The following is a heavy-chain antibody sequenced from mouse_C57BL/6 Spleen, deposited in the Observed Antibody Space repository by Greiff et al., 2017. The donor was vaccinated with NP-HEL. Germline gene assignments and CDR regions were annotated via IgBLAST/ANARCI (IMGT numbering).Heavy chain of an antibody. CDR2: IDPENGDT. Sequence: VQLQQSGAELVRPGASVKLSCTASGFNIKDDYMHWVKQRPEQGLEWIGWIDPENGDTEYASKFQGKATITADTSSNTAYLQLSSLTSEDTAVYYCTTITTVVATGFDYWGQGITLTVSS. CDR1: GFNIKDDY. V-gene: IGHV14-4*01. D-gene: IGHD1-1*01. CDR3: TTITTVVATGFDY. J-gene: IGHJ2*01.